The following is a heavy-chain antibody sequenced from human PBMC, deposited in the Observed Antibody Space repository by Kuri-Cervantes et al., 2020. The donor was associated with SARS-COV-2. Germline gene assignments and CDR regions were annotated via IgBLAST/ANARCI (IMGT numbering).Heavy chain of an antibody. Sequence: SETLSLTCAVSGYSISSGYHWGWIRQPPGKGLEWIGSIYHSGSTYYNPSLKSRVTISVDTSKNQLSLKLSSVTAADTAVYYCAREAYDFWSGYYRRGGRLDYWGQGTLVTVSS. CDR3: AREAYDFWSGYYRRGGRLDY. J-gene: IGHJ4*02. D-gene: IGHD3-3*01. V-gene: IGHV4-38-2*02. CDR2: IYHSGST. CDR1: GYSISSGYH.